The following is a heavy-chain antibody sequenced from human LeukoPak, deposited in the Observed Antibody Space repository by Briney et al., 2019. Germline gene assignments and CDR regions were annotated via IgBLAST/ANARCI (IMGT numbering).Heavy chain of an antibody. V-gene: IGHV3-48*03. CDR2: ISSSGSTI. CDR3: AKSERDSYI. CDR1: GSTFSSHE. J-gene: IGHJ4*02. Sequence: GGSLRLSCAASGSTFSSHEMNWVRQAPGKGLEWVSYISSSGSTIYYAGSVKRRFTISRDNAKNSLHLQMNSLRAEDTAVYYCAKSERDSYIWGQGTLVTVSS. D-gene: IGHD3/OR15-3a*01.